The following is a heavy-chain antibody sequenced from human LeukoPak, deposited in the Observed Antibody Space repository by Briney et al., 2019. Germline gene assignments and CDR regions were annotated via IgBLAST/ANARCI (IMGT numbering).Heavy chain of an antibody. CDR1: GITFSSYA. CDR2: IRNNGATT. J-gene: IGHJ4*02. D-gene: IGHD6-19*01. CDR3: AKAYHDSGCLIDY. Sequence: GGSLGLSCAASGITFSSYAMTWVRQSPGKGLEWVASIRNNGATTDYADSVKGRFTISRDNSRNTLYLQMNSLRVEDTAVYYCAKAYHDSGCLIDYWGQGTLVTVSS. V-gene: IGHV3-23*01.